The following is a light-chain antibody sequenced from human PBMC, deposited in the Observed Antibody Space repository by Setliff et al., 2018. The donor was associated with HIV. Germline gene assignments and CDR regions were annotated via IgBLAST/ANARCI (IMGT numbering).Light chain of an antibody. J-gene: IGLJ1*01. CDR3: CSFTSSNNYG. CDR2: EVT. V-gene: IGLV2-14*03. Sequence: QSALTQPDSVSGSPGQSLTISCTGTTRNVGGGHGCVSWYQQHAGKAPKLWILEVTKRPSGVSSRFSGSKSGSTASLTIAGLQAEDEADYYCCSFTSSNNYGFGSGTKVTVL. CDR1: TRNVGGGHGC.